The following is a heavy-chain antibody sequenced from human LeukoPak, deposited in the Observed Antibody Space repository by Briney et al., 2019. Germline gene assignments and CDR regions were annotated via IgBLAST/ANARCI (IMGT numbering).Heavy chain of an antibody. Sequence: SQTLSLTCTVSGDSVSIYYWSWIRQPPGKGLEWIGYIYYRGNTNYNPSLKSRVTMAVDTSKNQFSLKVSSVTAADTAVYYCARAGNNWSFDYWGQGTLVTVSS. CDR2: IYYRGNT. D-gene: IGHD1-1*01. V-gene: IGHV4-59*02. CDR1: GDSVSIYY. CDR3: ARAGNNWSFDY. J-gene: IGHJ4*02.